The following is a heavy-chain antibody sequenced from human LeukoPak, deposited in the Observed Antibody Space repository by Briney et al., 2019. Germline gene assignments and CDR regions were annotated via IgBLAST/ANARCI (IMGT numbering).Heavy chain of an antibody. Sequence: GGSLRLSCVASGFTFGKYWMSWVRQAPGKGLEWVANIKLDGSEKNYVDSVKGRFTISRDNTKNSLYLQMNSLRAEDTAVYYCAKRDNWNYYFDYWGQGTLVTVSS. V-gene: IGHV3-7*03. CDR3: AKRDNWNYYFDY. J-gene: IGHJ4*02. D-gene: IGHD1-7*01. CDR1: GFTFGKYW. CDR2: IKLDGSEK.